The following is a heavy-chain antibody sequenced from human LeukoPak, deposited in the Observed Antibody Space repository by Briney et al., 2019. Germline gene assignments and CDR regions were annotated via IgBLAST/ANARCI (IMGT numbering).Heavy chain of an antibody. Sequence: ASVKVSCKASGYTFTSYAMHWVRQAPGQRLEWMGWINAGNGNTKYSQKFQGRVTITRDTSASTAYMELSSLRSEDTAVYYCASVYCSGGPCPYYFDYWGQGTLVTVSS. CDR2: INAGNGNT. D-gene: IGHD2-15*01. J-gene: IGHJ4*02. CDR3: ASVYCSGGPCPYYFDY. V-gene: IGHV1-3*01. CDR1: GYTFTSYA.